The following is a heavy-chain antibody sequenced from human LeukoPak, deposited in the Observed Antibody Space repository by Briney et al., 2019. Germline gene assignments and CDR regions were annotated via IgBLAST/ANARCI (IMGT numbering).Heavy chain of an antibody. CDR3: ARDGWEPLGYYYYYYMDV. CDR1: GYTFTSYD. J-gene: IGHJ6*03. CDR2: MNPNSGNT. Sequence: ASVKVSCKASGYTFTSYDINWVRQATGQGLEWMGWMNPNSGNTGYAQKFQGRVTMTTDTSTSTAYMELRSLRSDDTAVYYCARDGWEPLGYYYYYYMDVWGKGTTVTVSS. D-gene: IGHD1-26*01. V-gene: IGHV1-8*01.